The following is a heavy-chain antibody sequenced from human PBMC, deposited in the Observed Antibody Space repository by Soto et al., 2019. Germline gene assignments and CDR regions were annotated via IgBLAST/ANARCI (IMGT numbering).Heavy chain of an antibody. J-gene: IGHJ4*02. CDR2: ISAYNGNT. V-gene: IGHV1-18*01. CDR3: ARLYRGVVITNPDY. D-gene: IGHD3-3*01. Sequence: ASVKVSCKASGYTFTSYGISWVRQAPGQGIEWMGWISAYNGNTNYAQKLQGRVTMTTDTSTSTAYMELRSLRSDDTAVYYCARLYRGVVITNPDYWGQGTLVTVSS. CDR1: GYTFTSYG.